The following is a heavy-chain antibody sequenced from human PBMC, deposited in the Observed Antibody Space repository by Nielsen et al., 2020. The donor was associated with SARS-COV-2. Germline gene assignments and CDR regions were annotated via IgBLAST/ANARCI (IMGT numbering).Heavy chain of an antibody. D-gene: IGHD3-3*01. CDR2: IYYSGST. CDR1: GGSISSYY. V-gene: IGHV4-59*01. Sequence: SETLSLTCTVSGGSISSYYWSWIRQPPGKGLEWIGYIYYSGSTNYNPSLKSRVTISVDTSKNQFSLKLSSATAADTAVYYCARSRYDFWSGYLGTENPRSDAFDIWGQGTMVTVSS. J-gene: IGHJ3*02. CDR3: ARSRYDFWSGYLGTENPRSDAFDI.